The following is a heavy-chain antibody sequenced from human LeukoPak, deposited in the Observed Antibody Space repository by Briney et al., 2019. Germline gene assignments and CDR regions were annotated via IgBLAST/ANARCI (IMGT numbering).Heavy chain of an antibody. CDR1: GYTFTGYY. D-gene: IGHD6-13*01. V-gene: IGHV1-2*06. CDR2: INPKSGGT. CDR3: AREARYSSSKFDP. J-gene: IGHJ5*02. Sequence: GASVKVSCKASGYTFTGYYMHWVRQAPGQGLEWMGRINPKSGGTNYAQKFQGRVTMTRDTSISTAYMELSRLRSDDTAVYYCAREARYSSSKFDPWGQGTLVTVSS.